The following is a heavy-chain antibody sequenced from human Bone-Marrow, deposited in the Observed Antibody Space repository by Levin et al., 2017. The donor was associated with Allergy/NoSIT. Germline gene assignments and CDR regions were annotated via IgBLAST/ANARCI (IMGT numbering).Heavy chain of an antibody. V-gene: IGHV3-48*02. D-gene: IGHD3-10*01. CDR3: APLDYDLGFGDDY. CDR1: GFTFSRYS. CDR2: ISSSSSTI. J-gene: IGHJ4*02. Sequence: PGGSLRLSCAASGFTFSRYSMNWVRQAPGKGLEWFSYISSSSSTIYYADSVKGRFTISRDNAQNSLYLQMNSLRDEDTAIYYCAPLDYDLGFGDDYWGQGTLVTVSS.